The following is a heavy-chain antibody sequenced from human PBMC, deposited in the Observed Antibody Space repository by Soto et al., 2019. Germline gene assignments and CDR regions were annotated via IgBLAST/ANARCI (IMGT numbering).Heavy chain of an antibody. J-gene: IGHJ4*02. CDR1: GFTFSSYS. Sequence: NPGGSLRLSCAASGFTFSSYSMNWVRQAPGKGLEWVSSISSSSSYIYYADSVKGRFTISRDNAKNSLYLQMNSLRAEDTAVYYCARARGKEVAGPGYWGQGTLVTVSS. CDR2: ISSSSSYI. V-gene: IGHV3-21*01. CDR3: ARARGKEVAGPGY. D-gene: IGHD6-19*01.